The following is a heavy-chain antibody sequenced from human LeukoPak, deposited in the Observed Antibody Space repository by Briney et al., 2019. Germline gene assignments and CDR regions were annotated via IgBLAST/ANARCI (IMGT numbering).Heavy chain of an antibody. Sequence: GGSLRLSCAASGFTFSSYAMSWVRQAPGKGREWVSAISGSGGSTYYADSVKGRFTISRDNSKNTLYLQMNSLRAEDTAVYYCAKDLYCSSTSCYGMVVWGQGTTVTVSS. CDR2: ISGSGGST. D-gene: IGHD2-2*01. CDR3: AKDLYCSSTSCYGMVV. CDR1: GFTFSSYA. J-gene: IGHJ6*02. V-gene: IGHV3-23*01.